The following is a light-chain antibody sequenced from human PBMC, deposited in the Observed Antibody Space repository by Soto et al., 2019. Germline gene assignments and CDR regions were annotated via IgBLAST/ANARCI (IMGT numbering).Light chain of an antibody. V-gene: IGKV3-15*01. CDR1: QSVSTR. CDR2: GAT. J-gene: IGKJ4*01. CDR3: QQYNNWPLT. Sequence: EIVMTQSPATLSVSPGERVTLSCRASQSVSTRLAWYQHKPGQSPRLLISGATTGATGIPPRFSGRGSGTEFTLTISSLQSEDFAAYYCQQYNNWPLTFGGGTKVDIK.